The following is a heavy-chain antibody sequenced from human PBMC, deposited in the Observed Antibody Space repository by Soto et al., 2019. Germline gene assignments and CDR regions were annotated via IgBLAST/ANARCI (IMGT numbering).Heavy chain of an antibody. D-gene: IGHD5-12*01. V-gene: IGHV3-30*18. CDR1: GFTFSSYG. J-gene: IGHJ4*02. CDR2: ISYDGSNK. CDR3: AKGRSRWLQLQGIDY. Sequence: QVQLVESGGGVVQPGRSLRLSCAASGFTFSSYGMHWVRQAPGKGLEWVAVISYDGSNKYYADSVKGRFTISRDNSKNTLYLQMNSLRAEDTAVYYCAKGRSRWLQLQGIDYWGQGTLVTVSS.